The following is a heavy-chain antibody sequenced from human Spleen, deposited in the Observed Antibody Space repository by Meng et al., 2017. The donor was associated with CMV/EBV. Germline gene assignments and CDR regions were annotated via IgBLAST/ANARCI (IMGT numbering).Heavy chain of an antibody. Sequence: GETLKISCADSGCTFTPYNMIWVRQAPGKGLEWVSSISSTGTYIYYRDSLKGRFTISRDNTKNSLFLQMNRLRAEDTAVYYCARGSWYCSGIACPSTYYFDSWGQGTLVTVSS. CDR1: GCTFTPYN. CDR3: ARGSWYCSGIACPSTYYFDS. D-gene: IGHD2-15*01. J-gene: IGHJ4*02. CDR2: ISSTGTYI. V-gene: IGHV3-21*01.